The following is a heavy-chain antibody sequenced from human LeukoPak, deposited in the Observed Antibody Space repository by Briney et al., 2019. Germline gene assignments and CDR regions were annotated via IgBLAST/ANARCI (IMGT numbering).Heavy chain of an antibody. CDR2: INHSGST. D-gene: IGHD5-18*01. V-gene: IGHV4-34*01. CDR3: ARGPSQLWKSYYYYGMDV. Sequence: SETLSLTCAVHGGSFSGYYWSWIRQPPGKGLEWIGEINHSGSTNYNPSLKSRVTISVDTSKNQFSLKLSSVTAADTAVYYCARGPSQLWKSYYYYGMDVWGQGTTVTVSS. CDR1: GGSFSGYY. J-gene: IGHJ6*02.